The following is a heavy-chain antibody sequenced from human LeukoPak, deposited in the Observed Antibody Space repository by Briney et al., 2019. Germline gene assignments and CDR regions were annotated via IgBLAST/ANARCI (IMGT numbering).Heavy chain of an antibody. CDR1: GFTFSSYE. V-gene: IGHV3-48*03. Sequence: GGSLRLSCAASGFTFSSYEMNWVRQAPGKGLEWVSYISSSVSTIYYADSVKGRFTISRDNAKNSLYLQMNSLRAEDTAVYYCASSIGSYYYGMDVWGQGTTVTVSS. CDR3: ASSIGSYYYGMDV. J-gene: IGHJ6*02. D-gene: IGHD2-15*01. CDR2: ISSSVSTI.